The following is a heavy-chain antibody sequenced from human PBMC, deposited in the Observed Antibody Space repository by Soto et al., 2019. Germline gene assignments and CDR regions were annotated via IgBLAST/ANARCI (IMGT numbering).Heavy chain of an antibody. CDR1: GGSFSGYY. J-gene: IGHJ4*02. Sequence: PSETLSLTCAVYGGSFSGYYWSWIRQPPGKGLEWIGEINHSGSTNYNPSLKSRVTISVGTSKNQFSLKLSSVTAADTAVYYCARGGCCSSTSCYYFDYWGQGTLVTVSS. CDR3: ARGGCCSSTSCYYFDY. D-gene: IGHD2-2*01. CDR2: INHSGST. V-gene: IGHV4-34*01.